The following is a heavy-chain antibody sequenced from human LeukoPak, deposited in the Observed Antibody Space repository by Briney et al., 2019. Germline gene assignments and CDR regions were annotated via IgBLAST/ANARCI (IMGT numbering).Heavy chain of an antibody. D-gene: IGHD5-24*01. CDR3: ARDSQRWGNFDS. Sequence: GGSLRLSCAVSGFTFSSYEMNWVRQAPGKGLEWVSYISSSGSTIYYADSVKGRFTISRDNAKNSLYLQMNSLRVENTAVYYCARDSQRWGNFDSWGQGTLVSVSS. CDR2: ISSSGSTI. J-gene: IGHJ4*02. V-gene: IGHV3-48*03. CDR1: GFTFSSYE.